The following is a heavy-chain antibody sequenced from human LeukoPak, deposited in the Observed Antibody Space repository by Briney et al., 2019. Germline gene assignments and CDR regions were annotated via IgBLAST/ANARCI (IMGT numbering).Heavy chain of an antibody. CDR2: IYYSGST. CDR3: ARGGNYWPQWWFDP. J-gene: IGHJ5*02. Sequence: PSETLSLTCTASGGSISSYYWSWIRQPPGKGLEWIGYIYYSGSTNYNPSLKSRVTMSLDASKNQFSLELNSVTPADTAVYYCARGGNYWPQWWFDPWGRGTLVTVSS. D-gene: IGHD1-26*01. CDR1: GGSISSYY. V-gene: IGHV4-59*01.